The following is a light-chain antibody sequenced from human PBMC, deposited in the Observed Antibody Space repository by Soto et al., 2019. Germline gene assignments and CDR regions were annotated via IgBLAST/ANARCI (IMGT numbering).Light chain of an antibody. V-gene: IGKV1-39*01. CDR2: AAS. CDR3: QQSYSIPRA. CDR1: QSIGSY. Sequence: DIQMTQSPSSLSASVGDRVTITCRASQSIGSYVNWYQQKPGKAPKLLIYAASSLQSGVPSRFTGSGYGTDFTLTISSLQPEDFATYYCQQSYSIPRAFGQGTTMEIK. J-gene: IGKJ1*01.